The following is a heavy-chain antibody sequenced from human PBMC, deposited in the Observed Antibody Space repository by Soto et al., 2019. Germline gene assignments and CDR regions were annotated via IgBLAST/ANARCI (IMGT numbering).Heavy chain of an antibody. CDR1: GGSISSSSYY. Sequence: PSETLSLTCTVSGGSISSSSYYWGWIRQPPGKGLEWIGSIYYSGSTNYNPSLKSRVTISVDTSKNQFSLKVSSVTAADTAVYYCARSGSYYFDYWGQGTLVTVSS. CDR2: IYYSGST. D-gene: IGHD3-10*01. CDR3: ARSGSYYFDY. J-gene: IGHJ4*02. V-gene: IGHV4-39*07.